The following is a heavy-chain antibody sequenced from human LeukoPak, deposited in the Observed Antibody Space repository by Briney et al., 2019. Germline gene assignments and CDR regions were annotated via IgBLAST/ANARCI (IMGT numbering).Heavy chain of an antibody. J-gene: IGHJ4*02. D-gene: IGHD3-16*01. V-gene: IGHV3-23*01. CDR1: GFTFSSYA. Sequence: GGSLRLSCAASGFTFSSYAMSWVRQAPGKGLEGVSAISGSGAGTYYADSVKGRFTISRDNSKNTLYLQMNSLRAEDTAVYYGAKENLPRRIYYFDYWGQGTLVTVSS. CDR3: AKENLPRRIYYFDY. CDR2: ISGSGAGT.